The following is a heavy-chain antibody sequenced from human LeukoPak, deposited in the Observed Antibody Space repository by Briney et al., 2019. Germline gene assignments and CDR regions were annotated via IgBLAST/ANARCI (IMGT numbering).Heavy chain of an antibody. CDR2: ICYSGST. CDR3: ARTENYIPVGLFDP. CDR1: GGSISSSSYC. V-gene: IGHV4-39*01. J-gene: IGHJ5*02. D-gene: IGHD5-24*01. Sequence: PSETLSLTCTVSGGSISSSSYCWGWIRQPPGKGLEWIGSICYSGSTFYNPSLKSRVTLSVDTSKNQLSLKLSSVTAADTAVYCCARTENYIPVGLFDPWGQGTLVTVSS.